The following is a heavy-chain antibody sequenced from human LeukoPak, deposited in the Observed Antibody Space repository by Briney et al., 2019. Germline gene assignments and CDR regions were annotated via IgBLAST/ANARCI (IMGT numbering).Heavy chain of an antibody. J-gene: IGHJ1*01. Sequence: GGSLRLSCEASGFTFSRYWMHWVRQAPGKGLVWVSLMKSDGKTNYADSVKGRFTISRDNAKNTVSLQMDSLRAEDTGVYYCARAPSEVGGYYPEYFRHWGQGTLVTVYS. D-gene: IGHD3-22*01. CDR1: GFTFSRYW. CDR2: MKSDGKT. CDR3: ARAPSEVGGYYPEYFRH. V-gene: IGHV3-74*01.